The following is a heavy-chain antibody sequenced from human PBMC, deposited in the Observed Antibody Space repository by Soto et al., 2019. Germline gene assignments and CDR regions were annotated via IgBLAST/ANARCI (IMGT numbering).Heavy chain of an antibody. CDR1: GGSISGGGYY. J-gene: IGHJ4*02. Sequence: TLXLTCTVSGGSISGGGYYWSWIRQHPGKGLEWIGYIYYSRSTYYNPSLKTRVTISVDTSKNQFSLKLSSVTAADTAVYYCAGAAVRGVILDYWGQGTLVTVSS. V-gene: IGHV4-31*03. CDR3: AGAAVRGVILDY. CDR2: IYYSRST. D-gene: IGHD3-10*01.